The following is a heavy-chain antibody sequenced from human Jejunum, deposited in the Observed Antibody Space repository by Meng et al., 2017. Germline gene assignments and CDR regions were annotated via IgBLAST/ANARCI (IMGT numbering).Heavy chain of an antibody. D-gene: IGHD6-19*01. CDR3: ARDSGSGSSIAESAFDY. CDR2: ISNSDNTI. V-gene: IGHV3-48*03. J-gene: IGHJ4*02. CDR1: GFTFSNFE. Sequence: SLKISCAASGFTFSNFEMNWVRQAPGKGLEWVSYISNSDNTIYYADSVKGRFTITRDNAKNTLYLQMHSRRPEDTAVYYCARDSGSGSSIAESAFDYWGRGTLVTVSS.